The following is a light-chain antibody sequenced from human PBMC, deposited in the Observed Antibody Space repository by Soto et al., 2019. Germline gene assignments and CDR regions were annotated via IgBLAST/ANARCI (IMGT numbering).Light chain of an antibody. CDR3: AAWDDSLNGHI. V-gene: IGLV1-44*01. CDR1: SSNIGSNS. CDR2: SSN. Sequence: VLNQPHSASGTPGQRVTISCSGSSSNIGSNSVHWFQQVPGTAPKPLIYSSNQRPSGVPERFSGSKSGTSASLAISGLQSEDEADYYCAAWDDSLNGHIFGTGTKVTVL. J-gene: IGLJ1*01.